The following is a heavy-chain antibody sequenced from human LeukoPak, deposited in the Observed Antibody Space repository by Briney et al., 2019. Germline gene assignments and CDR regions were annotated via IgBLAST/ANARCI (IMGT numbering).Heavy chain of an antibody. CDR3: AKQMVDRPHYYSTDV. D-gene: IGHD2-15*01. J-gene: IGHJ6*03. Sequence: GGSLRLSCAASGFIFNSFGMHWVRQAPGKGLEWVTFIQFDESNRYYADSVKGRFTISRDNSNNTLYLQMDSLRPEDTAVYYCAKQMVDRPHYYSTDVWGKGTTVTVSS. CDR1: GFIFNSFG. V-gene: IGHV3-30*02. CDR2: IQFDESNR.